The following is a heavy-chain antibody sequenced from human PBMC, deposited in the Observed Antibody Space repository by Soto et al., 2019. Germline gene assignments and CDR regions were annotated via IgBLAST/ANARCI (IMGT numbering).Heavy chain of an antibody. Sequence: QVQLVQSGAEVKKPGSSVKVSCKASGGTFSSYAISWVRQAPGQGVEWMGGNIPIFGTANYAQKFQGRVTITADESTSTAYMELSSLRSEDTAVYYCARVGSHGGDYGAPPHYYYYGMDVWGQGTTVTVSS. J-gene: IGHJ6*02. CDR1: GGTFSSYA. CDR3: ARVGSHGGDYGAPPHYYYYGMDV. D-gene: IGHD4-17*01. V-gene: IGHV1-69*01. CDR2: NIPIFGTA.